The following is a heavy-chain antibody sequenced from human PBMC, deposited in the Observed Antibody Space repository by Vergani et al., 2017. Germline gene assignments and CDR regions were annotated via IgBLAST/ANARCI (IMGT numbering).Heavy chain of an antibody. CDR1: GFTFSTYG. Sequence: QVQLVESGGGVVQPGRSLRLSCAASGFTFSTYGMHWVRQAPGKGLEWVAVISYDGSNKYYADSVKGRFTISRDNSKNTLYLQMNSLRVEDTAVYYCAKAPGYYYYYMDVWGKGTTVTVSS. CDR3: AKAPGYYYYYMDV. V-gene: IGHV3-30*18. CDR2: ISYDGSNK. J-gene: IGHJ6*03. D-gene: IGHD3-10*01.